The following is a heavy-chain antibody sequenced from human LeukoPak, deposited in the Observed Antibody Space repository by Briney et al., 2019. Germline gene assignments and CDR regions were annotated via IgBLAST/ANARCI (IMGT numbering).Heavy chain of an antibody. CDR3: ARTSGSYPINDVDY. D-gene: IGHD1-26*01. CDR2: ISWNSGSI. Sequence: PGGSLRLSCAASGFTFDDYAMHWVRQAPGKGLEWVSGISWNSGSIGYADSVKGRFTISRDNSKNTLYLQMNSLRAADTAVYYCARTSGSYPINDVDYWGQGTLVTVSS. J-gene: IGHJ4*02. V-gene: IGHV3-9*01. CDR1: GFTFDDYA.